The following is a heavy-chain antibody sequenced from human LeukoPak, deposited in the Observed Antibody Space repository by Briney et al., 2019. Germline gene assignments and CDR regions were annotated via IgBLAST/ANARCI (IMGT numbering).Heavy chain of an antibody. J-gene: IGHJ4*02. CDR3: ARDLLGKLEYYFDY. V-gene: IGHV3-21*01. Sequence: GGSLRLSCAASGFTFSSYSMNWVRQAPGKGLEWVSSISSSSCYIYYADSVKGRFTISRDNAKNSLYLQMNSLRAEDTAVYYCARDLLGKLEYYFDYWGQGALVTVSS. CDR2: ISSSSCYI. D-gene: IGHD3-3*01. CDR1: GFTFSSYS.